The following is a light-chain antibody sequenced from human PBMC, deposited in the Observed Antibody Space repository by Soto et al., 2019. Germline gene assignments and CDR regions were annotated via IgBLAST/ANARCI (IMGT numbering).Light chain of an antibody. V-gene: IGKV1-5*01. CDR3: QQYDSYSWT. Sequence: DIQMTQSPSTLSAYVGDRVTITCRARRSINTWLAWYQQKPGQAPKLLISDASDLERGVSSRFSGSGSGTEFTLTISSPQPADSATYYCQQYDSYSWTFGHGTKVEIK. CDR1: RSINTW. CDR2: DAS. J-gene: IGKJ1*01.